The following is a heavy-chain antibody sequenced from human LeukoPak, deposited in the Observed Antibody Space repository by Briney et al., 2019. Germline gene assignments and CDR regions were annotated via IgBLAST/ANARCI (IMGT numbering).Heavy chain of an antibody. J-gene: IGHJ4*02. V-gene: IGHV3-30*02. CDR3: ARGFGDYYDSSGYYLFDY. CDR1: GLTFSGYG. Sequence: GGSLRLSCVASGLTFSGYGMHWVRQTPGKGLEWVAFIRYDGSDKSSADSVKGRFIISRDNAMNTLYLQMSSLRAEDTAVYYCARGFGDYYDSSGYYLFDYWGRGTLVTVSS. D-gene: IGHD3-22*01. CDR2: IRYDGSDK.